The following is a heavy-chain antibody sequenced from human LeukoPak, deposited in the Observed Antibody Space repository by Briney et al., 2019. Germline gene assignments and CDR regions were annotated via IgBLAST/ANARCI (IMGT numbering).Heavy chain of an antibody. CDR2: IIPIFGTA. CDR1: GGTFSSYA. Sequence: SVKVSCKASGGTFSSYAISWVRQAPGQGLEWMGRIIPIFGTANYTQKFQGRVTITTDESTSTAYMELSSLRSEDTAVYYCARDLEVPEYSSSWLPFDYWGQGTLVTVSS. CDR3: ARDLEVPEYSSSWLPFDY. J-gene: IGHJ4*02. D-gene: IGHD6-13*01. V-gene: IGHV1-69*05.